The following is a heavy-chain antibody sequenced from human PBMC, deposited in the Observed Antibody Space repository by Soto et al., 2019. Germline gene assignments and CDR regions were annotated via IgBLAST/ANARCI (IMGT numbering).Heavy chain of an antibody. CDR1: GGSIRSYY. Sequence: SETLSLTCTVSGGSIRSYYWGWIRQPPGKGLEWIGSILYSGSTYYNPSLKSRVTISADTSNNQLSLKLTSVTAADTAVYYCARQLWSGYYSPNWFDTWGQGTLVTVSS. CDR2: ILYSGST. CDR3: ARQLWSGYYSPNWFDT. J-gene: IGHJ5*02. D-gene: IGHD3-3*01. V-gene: IGHV4-39*01.